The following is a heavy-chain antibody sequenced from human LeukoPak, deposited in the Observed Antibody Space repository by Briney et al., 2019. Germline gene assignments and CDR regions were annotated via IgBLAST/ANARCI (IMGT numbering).Heavy chain of an antibody. J-gene: IGHJ4*02. V-gene: IGHV3-21*01. CDR2: ISSSSTYI. Sequence: GGSLRLSCAASGFSFSTYYVNWVRQAPGEGLEWVSCISSSSTYIYYSDSVRGRFAISRDNAKNSLYLRMNSLRAEDTAVYYCVRENHGSFDYWGQGSLVTVSS. D-gene: IGHD1-14*01. CDR3: VRENHGSFDY. CDR1: GFSFSTYY.